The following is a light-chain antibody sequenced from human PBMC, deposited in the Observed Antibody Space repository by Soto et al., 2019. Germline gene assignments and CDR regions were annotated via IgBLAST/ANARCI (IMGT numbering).Light chain of an antibody. Sequence: DVAMTQAPHTKPVTLGQPASISCMSNQSLVHSDGIAYFSWFQQRPGRSPRRLIYKVSNRDSGVPARFSGSGSGTDFALKISWVEAEDVGVYYCMHGTHWPITFGQGTRLEI. J-gene: IGKJ5*01. V-gene: IGKV2-30*02. CDR3: MHGTHWPIT. CDR2: KVS. CDR1: QSLVHSDGIAY.